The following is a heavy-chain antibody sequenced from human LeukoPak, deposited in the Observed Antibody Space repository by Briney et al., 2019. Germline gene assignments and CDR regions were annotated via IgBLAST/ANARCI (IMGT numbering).Heavy chain of an antibody. Sequence: SETLSLTCAVYGGSFSGYYWSWIRQPPGKGLEWIGEIKHSGSTNYNPSLKSRVTISLDTSKSQFSLKVRYVTAADTAVYYCARGLNDSWTGENYWGQGTLVTVSS. CDR1: GGSFSGYY. J-gene: IGHJ4*02. V-gene: IGHV4-34*01. CDR3: ARGLNDSWTGENY. D-gene: IGHD3-3*01. CDR2: IKHSGST.